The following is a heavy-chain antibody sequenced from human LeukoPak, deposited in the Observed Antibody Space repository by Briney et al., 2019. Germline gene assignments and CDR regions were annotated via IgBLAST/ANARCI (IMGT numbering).Heavy chain of an antibody. CDR1: GFDFSSNW. CDR3: AKDHYWSIDY. CDR2: KGDGIST. Sequence: QPGGSLRLSCAASGFDFSSNWMHWVRHALGQGLVWVSRKGDGISTNYADSVKGRFTISRDIAKNTLYLQMNSLRAEDTGVYYCAKDHYWSIDYWGRGTLVTVSS. V-gene: IGHV3-74*01. J-gene: IGHJ4*02. D-gene: IGHD3-3*01.